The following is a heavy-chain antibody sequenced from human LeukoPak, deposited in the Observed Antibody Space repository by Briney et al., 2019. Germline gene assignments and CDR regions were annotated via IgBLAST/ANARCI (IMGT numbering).Heavy chain of an antibody. V-gene: IGHV4-59*11. CDR2: IHYSGST. D-gene: IGHD2-2*01. J-gene: IGHJ3*01. Sequence: SETLSLTCTVSGGSLSSHYWSWIRQLPGKALEWIGYIHYSGSTNYNPALKSRVTISVDTSKNQFSLKLSSVTAADTAVYYCARTDYCFSSSCKEWAFDLWGQGTMVAVSS. CDR3: ARTDYCFSSSCKEWAFDL. CDR1: GGSLSSHY.